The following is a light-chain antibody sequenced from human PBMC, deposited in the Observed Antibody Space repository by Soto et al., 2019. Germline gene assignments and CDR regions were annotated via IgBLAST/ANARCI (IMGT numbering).Light chain of an antibody. CDR3: QQYNDWWT. CDR1: QSISST. J-gene: IGKJ1*01. CDR2: GAS. V-gene: IGKV3-15*01. Sequence: EIVLTQSPGTLSLSPGERATLSCRASQSISSTSLAWYQQKPGQAPRLLIYGASTRATGVPARFSGSGSGTEFTLTISSLQSEDFAVYYCQQYNDWWTFGQGTKV.